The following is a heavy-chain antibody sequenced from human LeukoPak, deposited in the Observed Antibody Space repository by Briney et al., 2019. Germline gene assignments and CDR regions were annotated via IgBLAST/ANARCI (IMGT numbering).Heavy chain of an antibody. CDR3: ARHKGYYYDSSGYPRYYFDY. J-gene: IGHJ4*02. CDR2: IYPGDSDT. CDR1: DSSFTSYW. D-gene: IGHD3-22*01. V-gene: IGHV5-51*01. Sequence: GESLKISCKGSDSSFTSYWIGWVRQMPGKGLEWMGMIYPGDSDTRYSPSFQGQVTISADKPISTAYLQWSSLKASDTAMYYCARHKGYYYDSSGYPRYYFDYWGQGTLVTVSS.